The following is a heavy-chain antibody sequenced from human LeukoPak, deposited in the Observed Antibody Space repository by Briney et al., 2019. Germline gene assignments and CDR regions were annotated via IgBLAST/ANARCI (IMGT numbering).Heavy chain of an antibody. D-gene: IGHD3-9*01. CDR3: ARHIGSYDILTGYYKGWFDP. J-gene: IGHJ5*02. V-gene: IGHV4-39*01. Sequence: SETLSLTCTVSGGSISSSSYYWGWIRQPPGKGLEWIVSIYYSGSTYYNPSLKSRVTISVDTSKNQFSLKLSSVTAADTAVYYCARHIGSYDILTGYYKGWFDPWGQGTLVTVSS. CDR2: IYYSGST. CDR1: GGSISSSSYY.